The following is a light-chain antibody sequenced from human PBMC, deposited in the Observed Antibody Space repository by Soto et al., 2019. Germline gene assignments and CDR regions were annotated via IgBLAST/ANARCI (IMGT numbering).Light chain of an antibody. V-gene: IGKV1-39*01. CDR1: QSISSY. CDR2: AAS. CDR3: QQSYSTHPT. Sequence: DIQMTQSPSSLSASVGDRVTITCRASQSISSYLNWYKQKPGKAPKLLIYAASSLQSGVPSRFSGSGSGTDCTLTISSLQPEDFATYYCQQSYSTHPTFSQGTKLEIK. J-gene: IGKJ2*01.